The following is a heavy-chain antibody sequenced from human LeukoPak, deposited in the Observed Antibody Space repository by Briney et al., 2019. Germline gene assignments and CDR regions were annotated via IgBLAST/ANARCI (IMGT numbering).Heavy chain of an antibody. Sequence: GGSLRLSCAASGFTFSSYSMTWVRQAPGKGLEWVSYISLSSGAIYYVDSVKGRFTISRDNAKNSLYLQMNSLRAEDTAVYYCAREVYYGSGSNFDYWGQGTLVTVSS. D-gene: IGHD3-10*01. CDR1: GFTFSSYS. CDR2: ISLSSGAI. CDR3: AREVYYGSGSNFDY. V-gene: IGHV3-48*01. J-gene: IGHJ4*02.